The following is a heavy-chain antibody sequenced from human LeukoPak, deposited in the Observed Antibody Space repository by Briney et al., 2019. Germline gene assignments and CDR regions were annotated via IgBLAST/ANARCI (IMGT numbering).Heavy chain of an antibody. CDR3: ARGARSNDS. CDR1: AGSISSYH. J-gene: IGHJ4*02. Sequence: SETLSLTCTVSAGSISSYHWSWIRQPPGKGLEWIGYISYSGGTNYNPSLKSRVTISVDTSNNQFSLEVRSVTAADTATYYCARGARSNDSCGQGILVNVSS. V-gene: IGHV4-59*01. CDR2: ISYSGGT.